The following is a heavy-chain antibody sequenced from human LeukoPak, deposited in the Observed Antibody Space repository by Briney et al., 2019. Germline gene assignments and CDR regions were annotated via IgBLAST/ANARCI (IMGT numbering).Heavy chain of an antibody. CDR1: GYTFTAYY. V-gene: IGHV1-2*02. CDR2: INPNSGGT. D-gene: IGHD1-26*01. CDR3: GRWFYSGNYLGIDY. J-gene: IGHJ4*02. Sequence: ASLKVSCKASGYTFTAYYIHWLRQAPGQGLEWMGWINPNSGGTNYAQKFQGRGTMTRDTSINTAYRELSRLRSDDTAVYYCGRWFYSGNYLGIDYWGQGTLVTVSS.